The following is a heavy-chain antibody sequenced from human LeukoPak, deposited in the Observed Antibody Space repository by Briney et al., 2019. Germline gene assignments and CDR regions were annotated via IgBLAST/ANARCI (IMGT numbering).Heavy chain of an antibody. D-gene: IGHD3-9*01. J-gene: IGHJ6*02. V-gene: IGHV4-59*08. CDR3: ARLDYDILTGYSTHYYGMDV. Sequence: KSSETLSLTCTVSGGSISSYYWSWIRQPPGKGLEWIGYIYYSGSTNYNPSLKSRVTISVDTSKNQFSLKLSSVTAADTAVYYCARLDYDILTGYSTHYYGMDVWGQGTTVTVSS. CDR1: GGSISSYY. CDR2: IYYSGST.